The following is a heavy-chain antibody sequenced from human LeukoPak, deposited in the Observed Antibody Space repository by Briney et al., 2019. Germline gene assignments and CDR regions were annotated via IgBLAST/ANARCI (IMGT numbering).Heavy chain of an antibody. V-gene: IGHV1-69*04. CDR2: IIPILGIA. J-gene: IGHJ4*02. Sequence: ASVKVSCKASGGTFSSYAISWVRQAPGQGLEWMGRIIPILGIANYAQKFQGRVTITADKSTSTAYMELSSLRSEDTAVYYCAREGSSSWSPLGYWGQGTLVTVSS. D-gene: IGHD6-13*01. CDR1: GGTFSSYA. CDR3: AREGSSSWSPLGY.